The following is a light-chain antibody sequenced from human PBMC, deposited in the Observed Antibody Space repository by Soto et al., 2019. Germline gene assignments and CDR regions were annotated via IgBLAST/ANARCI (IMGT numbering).Light chain of an antibody. J-gene: IGKJ4*01. CDR1: HSVSSR. V-gene: IGKV3-15*01. Sequence: EIVMTQSPATLSVSPGERATLSCRASHSVSSRLAWYQQKPGQAPRLLIYGASTRATGLPARFSGSGSGTEFTLTISSLQSEDFAVYYCQHYTNWPLTFGGGTTV. CDR2: GAS. CDR3: QHYTNWPLT.